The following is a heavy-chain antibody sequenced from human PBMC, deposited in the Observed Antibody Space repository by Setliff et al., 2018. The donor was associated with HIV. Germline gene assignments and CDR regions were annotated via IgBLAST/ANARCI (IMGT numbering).Heavy chain of an antibody. CDR1: GYTFTSYD. Sequence: GASVKVSCKASGYTFTSYDINWVRQATGQGLEWMGRINPKSGATNLAQKFQGRVTLTRDTSVTTVYMELTSLRSDDTAVYYCARKDGVGYCDSNSCYGIGPIDFWGQGSLVTVSS. CDR2: INPKSGAT. V-gene: IGHV1-2*06. CDR3: ARKDGVGYCDSNSCYGIGPIDF. J-gene: IGHJ4*02. D-gene: IGHD2-2*01.